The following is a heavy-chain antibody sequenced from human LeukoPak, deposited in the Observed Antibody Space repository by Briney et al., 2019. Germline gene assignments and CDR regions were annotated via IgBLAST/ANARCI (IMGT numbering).Heavy chain of an antibody. V-gene: IGHV4-59*01. CDR2: IYYSGST. J-gene: IGHJ6*03. CDR1: GGSISSYY. D-gene: IGHD6-6*01. Sequence: SETLSLTCTVSGGSISSYYWSWIRQPPGKGLEWIGYIYYSGSTNYNPSLKSRVTISVDTSKNQFSLKLSSVTAADTAVYYCARTSLGSFYQFSYYMDVWGKGTTVTVSS. CDR3: ARTSLGSFYQFSYYMDV.